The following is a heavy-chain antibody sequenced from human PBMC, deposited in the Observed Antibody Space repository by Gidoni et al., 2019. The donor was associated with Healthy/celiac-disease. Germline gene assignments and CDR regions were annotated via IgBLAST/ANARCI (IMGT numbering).Heavy chain of an antibody. D-gene: IGHD3-10*01. Sequence: QVQLVQSGAEVKKPGPSVKVSCTASGGTFSSYAISWVRQAPGQGLEWMGRIIPILDIANYAQKFQGRVTITADKSTSTAYMELSSLRSEDTAVYYCATEPSSGSYSYYYYYMDVWGKGTTVTVSS. V-gene: IGHV1-69*04. CDR3: ATEPSSGSYSYYYYYMDV. J-gene: IGHJ6*03. CDR1: GGTFSSYA. CDR2: IIPILDIA.